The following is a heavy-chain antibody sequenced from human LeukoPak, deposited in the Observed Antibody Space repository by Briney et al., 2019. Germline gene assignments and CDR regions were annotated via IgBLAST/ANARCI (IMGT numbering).Heavy chain of an antibody. J-gene: IGHJ5*02. D-gene: IGHD1-1*01. CDR3: AINWNDEGQNWFDP. Sequence: VKVSCKASGGTFSSYTISWVRQAPGQGLEWMGRIIPILGIANYAQKFQGRVTITADKSTSTAYMELSSLRSEDTAVYCCAINWNDEGQNWFDPWGQGTLVTVSS. V-gene: IGHV1-69*02. CDR1: GGTFSSYT. CDR2: IIPILGIA.